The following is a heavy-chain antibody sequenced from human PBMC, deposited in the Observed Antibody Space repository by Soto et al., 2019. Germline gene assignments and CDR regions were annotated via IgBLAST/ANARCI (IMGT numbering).Heavy chain of an antibody. J-gene: IGHJ4*02. Sequence: QVQLMQSGAEVTKPGASVTLSCKTSGYAFMSYGLSWVRLAPGQGLEWMGWTVAGSGNRIYAQKFQDRINMNIDTSTNTGYIELRRLISDDSALYFCTRVAGYGSGIRHFDTWGQGTLVTVSS. V-gene: IGHV1-18*01. D-gene: IGHD3-10*01. CDR3: TRVAGYGSGIRHFDT. CDR1: GYAFMSYG. CDR2: TVAGSGNR.